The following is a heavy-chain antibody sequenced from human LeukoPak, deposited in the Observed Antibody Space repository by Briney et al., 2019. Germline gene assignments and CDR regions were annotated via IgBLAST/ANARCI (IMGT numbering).Heavy chain of an antibody. CDR1: RFTFSSFG. V-gene: IGHV3-23*01. J-gene: IGHJ4*02. D-gene: IGHD3-10*01. Sequence: GGSLRLSSAASRFTFSSFGMSWVRQAPGKGLEWVSSISGSGVSTYYADSVKGRFTISRDNSKNTLYLQMNSLRAEDTAVYYCAKLLDGAGTGSWGQGTLVTVS. CDR3: AKLLDGAGTGS. CDR2: ISGSGVST.